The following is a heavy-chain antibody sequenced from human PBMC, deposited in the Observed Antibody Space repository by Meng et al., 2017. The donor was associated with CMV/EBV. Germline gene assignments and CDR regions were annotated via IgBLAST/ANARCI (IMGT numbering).Heavy chain of an antibody. CDR2: IKSKTDGGTT. J-gene: IGHJ4*02. V-gene: IGHV3-15*01. CDR3: TTDRGYSGYDFDY. D-gene: IGHD5-12*01. CDR1: GITFSNAW. Sequence: VQVVASGGGLVKPGGSLRLCCAASGITFSNAWMSWLRQAAGKGLEWVGRIKSKTDGGTTDYAAPVKGRFTISRDDSKNTLYLQMNSLKTEDTAVYYCTTDRGYSGYDFDYWGQGTLVTVSS.